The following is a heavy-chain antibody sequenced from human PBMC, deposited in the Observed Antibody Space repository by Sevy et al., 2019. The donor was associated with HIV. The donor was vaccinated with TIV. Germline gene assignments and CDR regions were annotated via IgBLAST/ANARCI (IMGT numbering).Heavy chain of an antibody. CDR3: VRAIAADGSF. CDR1: GFTLSTHV. V-gene: IGHV3-7*01. Sequence: GGSLRLSCEVSGFTLSTHVMHWVRQAPGKGLDWVANIKQDGSVKYYVDSVKGRFTISRDNARNLVFLQMNSLRVEDMALYYCVRAIAADGSFWGQGTLVTVSS. J-gene: IGHJ4*02. D-gene: IGHD6-13*01. CDR2: IKQDGSVK.